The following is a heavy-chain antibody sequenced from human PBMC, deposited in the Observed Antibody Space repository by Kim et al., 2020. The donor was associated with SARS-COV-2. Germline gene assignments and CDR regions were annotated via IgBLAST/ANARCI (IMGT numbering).Heavy chain of an antibody. V-gene: IGHV3-23*01. CDR2: ISGSAGST. CDR1: GYTFSYYD. Sequence: GGSLRLSCEASGYTFSYYDVSWVRQAPGKGLEWVASISGSAGSTYYADSVKGRFTISRDNSKNTLYLQMNTLRAEDTAMYYCPKEIRYSNGLVDSWR. D-gene: IGHD6-25*01. CDR3: PKEIRYSNGLVDS. J-gene: IGHJ5*01.